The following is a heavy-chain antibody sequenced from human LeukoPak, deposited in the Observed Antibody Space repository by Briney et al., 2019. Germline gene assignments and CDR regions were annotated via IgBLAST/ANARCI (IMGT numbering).Heavy chain of an antibody. Sequence: SETLSLTCTVSGGSISSGGYSWSWIRQHPGKGLEWIGYIYNNGSTYYNPSLKSRVTILVDTSKNQFSLKLSSVTAADTAVYYCAREGGFYRPLDYSGQGTLVTVSS. CDR1: GGSISSGGYS. D-gene: IGHD3-3*01. J-gene: IGHJ4*02. V-gene: IGHV4-31*03. CDR3: AREGGFYRPLDY. CDR2: IYNNGST.